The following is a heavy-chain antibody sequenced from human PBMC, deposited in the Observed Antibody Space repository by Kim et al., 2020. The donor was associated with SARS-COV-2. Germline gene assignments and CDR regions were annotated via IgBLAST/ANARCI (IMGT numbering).Heavy chain of an antibody. CDR1: GGSISSSSYY. Sequence: SETLSLTCTVSGGSISSSSYYWGWIRQPPGKGLEWIGSIYYSGSTYYNPSLKSRVTISVDTSKNQFSLKLSSVTAADTAVYYCARLGGLGQADSWGQGTLVTVSS. CDR3: ARLGGLGQADS. V-gene: IGHV4-39*01. J-gene: IGHJ4*02. D-gene: IGHD3-16*01. CDR2: IYYSGST.